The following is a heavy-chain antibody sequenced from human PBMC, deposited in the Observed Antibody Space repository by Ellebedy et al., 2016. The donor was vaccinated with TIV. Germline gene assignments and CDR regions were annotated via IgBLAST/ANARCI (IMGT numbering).Heavy chain of an antibody. CDR1: GFTFSSYG. CDR3: VRDYSSGWNAFDI. J-gene: IGHJ3*02. CDR2: ISSSRNYI. D-gene: IGHD6-19*01. Sequence: PGGSLRLSCAATGFTFSSYGMHWVRQAPGKGLEWVSSISSSRNYIYHADSVKGRFTISRDNAKNSLYLQMNSLRAEDTAVYYCVRDYSSGWNAFDIWGQGTMVTVSS. V-gene: IGHV3-21*01.